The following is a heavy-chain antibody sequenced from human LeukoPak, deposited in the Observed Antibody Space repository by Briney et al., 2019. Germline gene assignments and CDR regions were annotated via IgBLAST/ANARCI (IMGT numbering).Heavy chain of an antibody. CDR3: ARRTSGAFAI. CDR1: GLTFSRHA. V-gene: IGHV3-48*03. Sequence: PGGSLRLSCAVSGLTFSRHAMNWVRQAPGKGLEWVSYISSSGSTKYYTDSVKGRFTISRDNAKNSLFLQMNSLRAEDTAVYYCARRTSGAFAIWGQGTKVTVSS. J-gene: IGHJ3*02. CDR2: ISSSGSTK.